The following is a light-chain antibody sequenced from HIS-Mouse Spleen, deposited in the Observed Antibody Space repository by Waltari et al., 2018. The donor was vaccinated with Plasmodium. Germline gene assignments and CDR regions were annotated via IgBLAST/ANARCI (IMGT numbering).Light chain of an antibody. CDR2: DVS. CDR3: SSYTSSSTLV. J-gene: IGLJ2*01. Sequence: QSALTQPASVSGSPGQSITISCTGTSSDVGGYNYVSWYQQHPGQAPKLMIYDVSNRPSGCSNRFSGSKSGNTSSLTISGLQAEDEADYYCSSYTSSSTLVFGGGTKLTVL. CDR1: SSDVGGYNY. V-gene: IGLV2-14*03.